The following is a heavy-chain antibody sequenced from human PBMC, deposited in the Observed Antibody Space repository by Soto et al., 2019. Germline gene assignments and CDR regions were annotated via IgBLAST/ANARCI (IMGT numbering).Heavy chain of an antibody. J-gene: IGHJ6*02. CDR2: IYSGGST. V-gene: IGHV3-66*01. D-gene: IGHD2-15*01. Sequence: PGGSLRLSCAASGFTVSSNYMSWVRQAPGKGLEWVSVIYSGGSTYYADSVKGRFTISRDNSKNTLYLQMNSLRAEDTAVYYCARDLPVVVQGGLDVWGQGTTVTVXS. CDR3: ARDLPVVVQGGLDV. CDR1: GFTVSSNY.